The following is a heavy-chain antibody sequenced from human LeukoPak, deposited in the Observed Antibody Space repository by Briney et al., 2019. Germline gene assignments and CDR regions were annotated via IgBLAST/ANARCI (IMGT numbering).Heavy chain of an antibody. Sequence: GGSLRLSCAASGFTFSSFAMSWVRQAPGKGLEWVSAISGSGGSTYYADSVKGRFTISRDNSKNTLYLQMNSLRAEDTAVYYCARVGYSSGYYWFDPWGQGTLVTVSS. D-gene: IGHD3-22*01. CDR2: ISGSGGST. CDR3: ARVGYSSGYYWFDP. V-gene: IGHV3-23*01. J-gene: IGHJ5*02. CDR1: GFTFSSFA.